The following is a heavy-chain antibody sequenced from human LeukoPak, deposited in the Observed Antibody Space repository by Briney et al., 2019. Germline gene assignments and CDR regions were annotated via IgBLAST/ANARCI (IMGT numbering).Heavy chain of an antibody. CDR2: IYYSGST. Sequence: SETLSLTCTVSGGSISSTIYYWGWIRQPPGTGLEWIGSIYYSGSTYYNPSLKSRVTMSVDTSKNQFSLKLSSVTAADTAVYFCARQYNTGWPYFDYWGQGTLVTVSS. J-gene: IGHJ4*02. V-gene: IGHV4-39*01. D-gene: IGHD6-19*01. CDR3: ARQYNTGWPYFDY. CDR1: GGSISSTIYY.